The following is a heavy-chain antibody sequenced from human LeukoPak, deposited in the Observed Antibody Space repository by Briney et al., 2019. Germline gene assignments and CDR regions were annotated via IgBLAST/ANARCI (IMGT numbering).Heavy chain of an antibody. D-gene: IGHD6-19*01. CDR2: ISSNGVST. J-gene: IGHJ6*02. V-gene: IGHV3-64*01. CDR1: GFTFTSYA. CDR3: ARDPLKQWRLNGNDCYGMDV. Sequence: PGGSLRLSCAASGFTFTSYAMHWVRQAPGKGLEYVSSISSNGVSTYYANFVKGRFTISRDNSRNTLYLQMGSLSSEDMAVYYCARDPLKQWRLNGNDCYGMDVWGQGTTVTVSS.